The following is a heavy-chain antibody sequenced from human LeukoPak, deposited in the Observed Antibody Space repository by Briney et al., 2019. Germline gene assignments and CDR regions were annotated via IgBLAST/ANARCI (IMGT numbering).Heavy chain of an antibody. CDR3: AKAIHSSSSGVVDY. V-gene: IGHV3-30*02. CDR1: VFTFSNYA. Sequence: PGESLRLSCAASVFTFSNYAMHWVRQAPGKGLEWVTFIRYDGSNKYYAESVKGRFTISRDNSKNTLYLQMSSLRAEDTAVYYCAKAIHSSSSGVVDYWGQGTLVTVSS. D-gene: IGHD6-6*01. CDR2: IRYDGSNK. J-gene: IGHJ4*02.